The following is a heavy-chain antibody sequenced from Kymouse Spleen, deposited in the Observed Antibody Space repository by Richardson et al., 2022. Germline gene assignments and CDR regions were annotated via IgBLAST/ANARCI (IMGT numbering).Heavy chain of an antibody. V-gene: IGHV3-15*01. CDR1: GFTFSNAW. CDR3: TTGITMVRGAPFDY. CDR2: IKSKTDGGTT. D-gene: IGHD3-10*01. J-gene: IGHJ4*02. Sequence: EVQLVESGGGLVKPGGSLRLSCAASGFTFSNAWMSWVRQAPGKGLEWVGRIKSKTDGGTTDYAAPVKGRFTISRDDSKNTLYLQMNSLKTEDTAVYYCTTGITMVRGAPFDYWGQGTLVTVSS.